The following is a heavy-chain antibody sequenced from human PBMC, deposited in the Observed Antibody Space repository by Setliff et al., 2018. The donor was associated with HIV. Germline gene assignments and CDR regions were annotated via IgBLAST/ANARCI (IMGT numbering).Heavy chain of an antibody. CDR3: AAWGPRYSYAPYFFDS. Sequence: SETLSLTCAVYNGSFSGYYWTWIRQPPGKGLEWIGEINDSGSTNYSPSLKSRVTISVDASRNQLSLRLSSVTAADTAVYYCAAWGPRYSYAPYFFDSWGQGTLVTVSS. CDR1: NGSFSGYY. J-gene: IGHJ4*02. CDR2: INDSGST. V-gene: IGHV4-34*01. D-gene: IGHD5-18*01.